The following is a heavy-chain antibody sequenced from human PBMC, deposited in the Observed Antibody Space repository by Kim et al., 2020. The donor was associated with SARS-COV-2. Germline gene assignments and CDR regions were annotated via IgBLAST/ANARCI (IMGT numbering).Heavy chain of an antibody. CDR2: INAGTGNT. V-gene: IGHV1-3*01. CDR3: ARDLFHTGFDY. Sequence: ASVKVSCKASGYIFTNFAIQWVRQAPVQRLEWMGWINAGTGNTKFSQQFQGRVTFTRDTSANTASMELSSLGSEDTAVYYCARDLFHTGFDYWGQGTLVAVSS. J-gene: IGHJ4*02. CDR1: GYIFTNFA. D-gene: IGHD2-8*02.